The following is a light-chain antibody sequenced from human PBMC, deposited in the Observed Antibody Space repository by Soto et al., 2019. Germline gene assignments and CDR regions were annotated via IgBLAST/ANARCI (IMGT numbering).Light chain of an antibody. J-gene: IGKJ3*01. CDR2: DAS. CDR3: QQRSNWPPEVT. CDR1: QSVRSS. Sequence: EIVLTQSPDTLSLSPGERATLSCRASQSVRSSLAWYQQKPGQAPRLLIYDASNRATGIPARFSGSGSGTDFTLTFSSLEPEDFAVYYCQQRSNWPPEVTFGPGTKVDIK. V-gene: IGKV3-11*01.